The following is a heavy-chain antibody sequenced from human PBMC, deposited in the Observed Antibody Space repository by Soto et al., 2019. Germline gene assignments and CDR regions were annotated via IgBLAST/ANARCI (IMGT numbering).Heavy chain of an antibody. CDR2: FSGRDATT. J-gene: IGHJ5*02. D-gene: IGHD1-26*01. CDR1: GFTFSSYT. V-gene: IGHV3-23*01. Sequence: AGSLRLSCTASGFTFSSYTMGWVRQAPGKGLEWVSSFSGRDATTYYADSVKGRFTISRDNSKNTLYLQMNSLRAEDTALYFCVRTIVGATKGGWFDPWGQGALVTVSS. CDR3: VRTIVGATKGGWFDP.